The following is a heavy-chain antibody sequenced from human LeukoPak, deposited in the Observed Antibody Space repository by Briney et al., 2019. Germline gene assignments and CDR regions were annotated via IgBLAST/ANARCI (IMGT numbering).Heavy chain of an antibody. Sequence: GGSLRLSCAASGFTFSDHHMSWIRQAPGKGLEYISHISRSGSYTGYADSVKGRFTISRDNAKDSLYLQMNSLRAEDSAVYYCARDGTGWKYDYWGQGILVTVSS. CDR2: ISRSGSYT. V-gene: IGHV3-11*05. J-gene: IGHJ4*02. CDR1: GFTFSDHH. CDR3: ARDGTGWKYDY. D-gene: IGHD6-19*01.